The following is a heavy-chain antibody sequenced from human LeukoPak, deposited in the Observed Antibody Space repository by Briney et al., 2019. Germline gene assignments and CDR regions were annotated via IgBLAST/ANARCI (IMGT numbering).Heavy chain of an antibody. CDR2: ISGSGAST. Sequence: GGSLRLSCLTSGFTLSTNAMSWVRQAPGKGLEWISGISGSGASTYYADSVKGRFTISRDDSRNTLYLQMNSLRGDDTAVYYCAKDVEKWESLHFSDYWGQGTLVTVSS. CDR1: GFTLSTNA. CDR3: AKDVEKWESLHFSDY. D-gene: IGHD1-26*01. V-gene: IGHV3-23*01. J-gene: IGHJ4*02.